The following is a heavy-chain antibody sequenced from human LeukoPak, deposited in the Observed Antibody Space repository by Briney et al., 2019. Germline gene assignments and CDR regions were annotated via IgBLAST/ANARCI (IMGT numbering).Heavy chain of an antibody. D-gene: IGHD6-6*01. CDR1: GGSISSYY. V-gene: IGHV4-59*01. CDR2: IYYSGST. Sequence: SETLSLTCTVSGGSISSYYWSWIRQPPGKGLEWIGYIYYSGSTNYNPSLKSRVTISVDTSKNQFSLKLSSVTAADTAVYYCARDAEGVGTLRGSSFDYWGQGTLVTVSS. CDR3: ARDAEGVGTLRGSSFDY. J-gene: IGHJ4*02.